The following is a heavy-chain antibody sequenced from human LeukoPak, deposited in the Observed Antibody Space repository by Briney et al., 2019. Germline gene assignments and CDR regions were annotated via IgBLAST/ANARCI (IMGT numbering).Heavy chain of an antibody. CDR1: GFTFSRYW. V-gene: IGHV3-7*01. CDR2: IKQDGSEK. D-gene: IGHD3-22*01. Sequence: PGGSLRLSCAASGFTFSRYWMSWVRQAPGKGLEWVTNIKQDGSEKYYVDSVKGRFTISRDNAKNSVYLQMNSLRAEDTAVYYCATGSFYYDSSNYYFVFDSWGQGMLVTVSS. J-gene: IGHJ4*02. CDR3: ATGSFYYDSSNYYFVFDS.